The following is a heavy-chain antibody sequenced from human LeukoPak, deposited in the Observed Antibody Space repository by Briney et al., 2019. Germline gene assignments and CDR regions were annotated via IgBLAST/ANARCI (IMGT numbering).Heavy chain of an antibody. CDR3: AKGAPPGY. J-gene: IGHJ4*02. V-gene: IGHV3-23*01. D-gene: IGHD4/OR15-4a*01. CDR1: GFTFSNYP. Sequence: PGGSLRLSCAASGFTFSNYPMTWVRQAPGKGLEWVSAISAGGTDTYYADSVKGRFTIFRDNSKNTLYLQINSLRAEDTAVYYCAKGAPPGYWGQGTLVTVSS. CDR2: ISAGGTDT.